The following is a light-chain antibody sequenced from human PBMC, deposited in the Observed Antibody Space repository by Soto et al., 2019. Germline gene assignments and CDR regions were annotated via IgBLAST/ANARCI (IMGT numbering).Light chain of an antibody. Sequence: DIVMTQSPATLSVSPGERATLSCRASQSINTNLAWYQQKPGQAPRLLIYGASTRATVIPARFSGSGSGTEFTLTISGLQADDFAVYYSQQYHHWPPKVTFGPGTRVDI. V-gene: IGKV3-15*01. CDR2: GAS. J-gene: IGKJ3*01. CDR1: QSINTN. CDR3: QQYHHWPPKVT.